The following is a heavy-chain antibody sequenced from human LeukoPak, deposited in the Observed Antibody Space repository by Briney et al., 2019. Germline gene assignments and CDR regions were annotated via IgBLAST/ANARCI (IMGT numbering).Heavy chain of an antibody. CDR2: IYYSGST. J-gene: IGHJ6*02. V-gene: IGHV4-59*01. CDR1: GGSISTFY. D-gene: IGHD4-17*01. CDR3: AREDPQTTVPEGLDV. Sequence: SETLSLTCTVSGGSISTFYWSWLRQPPGKGLEGIGYIYYSGSTNYNPSLKSRVTISVDTSKNQFSLRLSSVTAADTAVYYCAREDPQTTVPEGLDVWGQGTTVTVSS.